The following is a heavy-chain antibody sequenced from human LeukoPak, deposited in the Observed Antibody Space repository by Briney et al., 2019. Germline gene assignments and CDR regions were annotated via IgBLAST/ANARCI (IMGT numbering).Heavy chain of an antibody. J-gene: IGHJ6*03. Sequence: PGGSLRLSCAASGFTFDDYAMHWVRQAPGKGLEWVSGISWNSGSIGYADSVKGRFTISRDNAKNSLYLQMNSLRAEDTALYYCAKEYSSSSPSSGYCYYYYMDVWGKGTTVTVSS. CDR1: GFTFDDYA. CDR3: AKEYSSSSPSSGYCYYYYMDV. CDR2: ISWNSGSI. D-gene: IGHD6-6*01. V-gene: IGHV3-9*01.